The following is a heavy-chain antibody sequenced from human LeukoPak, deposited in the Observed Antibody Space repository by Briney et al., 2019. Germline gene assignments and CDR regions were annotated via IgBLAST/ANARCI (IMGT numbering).Heavy chain of an antibody. J-gene: IGHJ3*02. V-gene: IGHV4-39*07. CDR2: IYYSGST. Sequence: SETLSLTCTVSGGSISSSSYYWGWIRQPPGKGLEWIGSIYYSGSTYYNPSLKSRVTISVDTSKNQFSLKLSSVTAADTAVYYCARVTTMIVVVIPYRAFDIWGQGTMVTVSS. CDR3: ARVTTMIVVVIPYRAFDI. CDR1: GGSISSSSYY. D-gene: IGHD3-22*01.